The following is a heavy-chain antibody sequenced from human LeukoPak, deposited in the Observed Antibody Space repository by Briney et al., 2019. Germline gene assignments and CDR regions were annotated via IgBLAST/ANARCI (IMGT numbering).Heavy chain of an antibody. Sequence: GRSLRLSCAASGFTFSSYGMHWVRQAPGKGLEWVAVISYDGSNKYYADSVKGRFTISRDNSKNTLYLQMNSLRAEDTAVYYCAKDGGRYSSSWRDYWGQGTLVTVSS. V-gene: IGHV3-30*18. J-gene: IGHJ4*02. D-gene: IGHD6-13*01. CDR2: ISYDGSNK. CDR1: GFTFSSYG. CDR3: AKDGGRYSSSWRDY.